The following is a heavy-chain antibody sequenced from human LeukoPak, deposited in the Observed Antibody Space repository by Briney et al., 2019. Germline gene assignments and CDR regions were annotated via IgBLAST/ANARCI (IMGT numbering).Heavy chain of an antibody. CDR3: ARGGYDQTGDY. Sequence: GGSLRLSCAASGFTFSSYSMNWVRQAPGKWLEWVSSISSSSSYIYYADSVKGRFTISRDNAKNSLYLQMNSLRAEDTAVYYCARGGYDQTGDYWGQGTLVTVSS. V-gene: IGHV3-21*01. D-gene: IGHD5-12*01. CDR2: ISSSSSYI. J-gene: IGHJ4*02. CDR1: GFTFSSYS.